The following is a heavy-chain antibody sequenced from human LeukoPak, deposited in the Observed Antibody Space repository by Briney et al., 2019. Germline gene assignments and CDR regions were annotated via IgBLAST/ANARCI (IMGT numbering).Heavy chain of an antibody. D-gene: IGHD3-22*01. CDR2: IWYDGSNK. CDR3: ARDPYDSSGYYRGDAFDI. CDR1: GFTFSSYG. Sequence: GESLRLSCAASGFTFSSYGMHWVRQAPGKGLEWVAVIWYDGSNKYYADSVKGRFTISRDNSKNTLYLQMNSLRAEDTAVYYCARDPYDSSGYYRGDAFDIWGQGTMVTVSS. V-gene: IGHV3-33*01. J-gene: IGHJ3*02.